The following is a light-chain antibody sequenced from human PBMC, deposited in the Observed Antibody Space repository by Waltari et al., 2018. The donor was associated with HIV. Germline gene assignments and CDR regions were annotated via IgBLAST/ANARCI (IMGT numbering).Light chain of an antibody. CDR1: KLGDKY. CDR3: QAWDSSTVV. V-gene: IGLV3-1*01. CDR2: QDS. J-gene: IGLJ1*01. Sequence: SYELTQPPSVSVSPGQTASITCSGDKLGDKYACWYQQKPGQSPVLVIYQDSKRTSGIPERFSGSNSGNTATLTISGTQAMDEADYYCQAWDSSTVVFGTGTKVTVL.